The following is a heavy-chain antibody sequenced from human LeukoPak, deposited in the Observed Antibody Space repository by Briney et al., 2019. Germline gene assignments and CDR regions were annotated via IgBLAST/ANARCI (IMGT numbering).Heavy chain of an antibody. V-gene: IGHV4-61*02. CDR3: ARASQQLVSDY. CDR1: GGSISSGSYY. D-gene: IGHD6-13*01. CDR2: IYTSGST. Sequence: SETLSLTCTVSGGSISSGSYYWSWIRQPAGKGLEWLGRIYTSGSTNYNPSLKSRVTISVDTSKNQFSLKLSSVTAADTAVYYCARASQQLVSDYWGQGTLVTVSS. J-gene: IGHJ4*02.